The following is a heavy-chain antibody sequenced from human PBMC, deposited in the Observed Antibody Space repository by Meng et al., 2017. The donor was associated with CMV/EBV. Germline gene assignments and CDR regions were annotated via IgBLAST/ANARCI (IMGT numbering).Heavy chain of an antibody. CDR1: GFTFSSYA. CDR3: AKGSFGVVGAGYYYYYGMDV. V-gene: IGHV3-23*01. CDR2: ISGSGGST. D-gene: IGHD3-3*01. Sequence: GESLKISCAASGFTFSSYAMSWVRQAPGKGLEWVSAISGSGGSTYYADSAKGRFTISRDNSKNTLYLQMNSLRAEDTAVYYCAKGSFGVVGAGYYYYYGMDVWGQGTTVTVSS. J-gene: IGHJ6*02.